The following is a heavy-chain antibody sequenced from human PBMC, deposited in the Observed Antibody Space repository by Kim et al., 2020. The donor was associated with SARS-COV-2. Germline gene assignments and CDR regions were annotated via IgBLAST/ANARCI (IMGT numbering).Heavy chain of an antibody. Sequence: PSLKSRVTISVDTSKNQFSLKLSAVTAADTAVYYCARAIVVVISPWYFDYWGQGTLVTVSS. D-gene: IGHD3-22*01. CDR3: ARAIVVVISPWYFDY. V-gene: IGHV4-39*01. J-gene: IGHJ4*02.